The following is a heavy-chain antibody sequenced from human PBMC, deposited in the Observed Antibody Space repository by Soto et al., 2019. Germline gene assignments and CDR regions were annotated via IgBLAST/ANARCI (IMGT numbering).Heavy chain of an antibody. Sequence: SETLSLTCAVYGGSFSGYYWSWIRQPPGKGLEWIGYIYYSGSTNYNPSLKSRVTISVDTSKNQFSLKLSSVTAADTAVYYCARSDGRYWGQGTXVTVSS. CDR1: GGSFSGYY. CDR2: IYYSGST. V-gene: IGHV4-59*01. J-gene: IGHJ4*02. CDR3: ARSDGRY.